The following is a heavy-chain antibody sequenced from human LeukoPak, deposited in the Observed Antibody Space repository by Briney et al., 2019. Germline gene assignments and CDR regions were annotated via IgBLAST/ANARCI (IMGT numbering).Heavy chain of an antibody. D-gene: IGHD2-2*01. CDR2: IWYGGSNK. CDR1: GFTFSSYG. CDR3: AKDAGDCSSTSCYLFDY. V-gene: IGHV3-30*02. J-gene: IGHJ4*02. Sequence: GGSLRLSCAASGFTFSSYGMHWVRQAPGKGLEWVAVIWYGGSNKYYADSVKGRFTISRDNSKNTLYLQMNSLRAEDTAVYYCAKDAGDCSSTSCYLFDYWGQGTLATVSS.